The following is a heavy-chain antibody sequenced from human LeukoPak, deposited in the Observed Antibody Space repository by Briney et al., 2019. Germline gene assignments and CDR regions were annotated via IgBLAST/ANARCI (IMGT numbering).Heavy chain of an antibody. CDR3: ARGYSGYDPPDY. D-gene: IGHD5-12*01. CDR2: IYSGGST. CDR1: GFTVSSNY. V-gene: IGHV3-53*01. J-gene: IGHJ4*02. Sequence: GGSLRLSCAASGFTVSSNYMSWVRRARGRGLEWVSVIYSGGSTYYADSVKGRFTISRDNSKNTLYLQMNSLRAEDTAVYYCARGYSGYDPPDYWGQGTLVTVSS.